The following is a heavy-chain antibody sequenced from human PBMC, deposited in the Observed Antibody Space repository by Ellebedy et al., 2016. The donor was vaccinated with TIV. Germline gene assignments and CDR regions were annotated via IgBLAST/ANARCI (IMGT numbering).Heavy chain of an antibody. CDR3: AREYEEYYFDY. CDR2: MWYDGSNK. Sequence: GGSLRLSCAASGFTFSSYGTHWVRQAPGKGLEWVAYMWYDGSNKNYADSVKGRFTISRDNSKNTLYVQMNRLRAEDTAVYYCAREYEEYYFDYWGQGTLVTVSS. V-gene: IGHV3-33*01. J-gene: IGHJ4*02. D-gene: IGHD3-10*01. CDR1: GFTFSSYG.